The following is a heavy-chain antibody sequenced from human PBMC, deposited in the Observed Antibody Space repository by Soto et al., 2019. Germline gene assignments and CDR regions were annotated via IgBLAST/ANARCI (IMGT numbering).Heavy chain of an antibody. CDR3: GTTVTTLLDY. D-gene: IGHD4-17*01. V-gene: IGHV3-23*01. CDR2: ISGSGVST. J-gene: IGHJ4*02. CDR1: GFTFSSYA. Sequence: PGGSLRLSCAASGFTFSSYAMTWVRQAPGKGLEWVSGISGSGVSTYYADSVKGRFTISRDNAKNSLYLQMNSLRDEDTAVYYCGTTVTTLLDYWGQGTLVTVSS.